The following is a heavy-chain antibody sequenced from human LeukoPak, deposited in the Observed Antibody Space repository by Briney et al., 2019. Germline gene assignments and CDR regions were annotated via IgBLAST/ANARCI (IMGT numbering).Heavy chain of an antibody. CDR1: GFTFSSYE. V-gene: IGHV3-48*03. CDR3: ARGNSGYQKYYFDY. Sequence: GGSLRLSCAASGFTFSSYEMNWVRQALGKGLEWVSYISSSGSTIYYADSVKGRFTISRDNAKNSLYLQMNSLRAEDTAVYYCARGNSGYQKYYFDYWGQGTLVTVSS. CDR2: ISSSGSTI. J-gene: IGHJ4*02. D-gene: IGHD5-12*01.